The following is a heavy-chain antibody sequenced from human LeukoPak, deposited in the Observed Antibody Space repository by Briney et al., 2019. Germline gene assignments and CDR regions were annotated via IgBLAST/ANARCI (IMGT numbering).Heavy chain of an antibody. D-gene: IGHD3-10*01. V-gene: IGHV1-2*02. J-gene: IGHJ4*02. Sequence: ASVKVSCKASGYTFTGYYMHWVRQAPGQGLEWMGWINPNSGGTNYAQKFQGRVTMTRDTSTSTIYMELSSLRSEDTAVYYCARGTGYYGSGSFDYWGQGTLVTVSS. CDR1: GYTFTGYY. CDR3: ARGTGYYGSGSFDY. CDR2: INPNSGGT.